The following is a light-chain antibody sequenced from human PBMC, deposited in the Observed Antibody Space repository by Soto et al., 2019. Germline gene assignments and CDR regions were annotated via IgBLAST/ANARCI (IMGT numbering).Light chain of an antibody. CDR2: KVS. CDR1: RSLIYTDGNTY. Sequence: DVVMTQSPLSLPVTLGQPASISCRASRSLIYTDGNTYLNWFHQRPGQSPRRLFAKVSNRESGVPDRFSGSGSGTDFTLKISRLEAEDVGLYYCMQGTHWPYTFGQGTKLEIK. J-gene: IGKJ2*01. V-gene: IGKV2-30*01. CDR3: MQGTHWPYT.